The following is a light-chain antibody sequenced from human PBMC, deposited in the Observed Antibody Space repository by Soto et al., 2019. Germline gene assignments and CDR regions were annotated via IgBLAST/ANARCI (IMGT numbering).Light chain of an antibody. J-gene: IGLJ3*02. Sequence: QSVLTQAPAVSAAPGQTVTISCSGRSSNIGNNFVAWFQQLPGTAPKLLIYDKDKRPSGILERFSGSKSGTSATLAITGLQTGDEADYYCETWDSSLRGWVFGGGTKLTVL. CDR2: DKD. V-gene: IGLV1-51*01. CDR3: ETWDSSLRGWV. CDR1: SSNIGNNF.